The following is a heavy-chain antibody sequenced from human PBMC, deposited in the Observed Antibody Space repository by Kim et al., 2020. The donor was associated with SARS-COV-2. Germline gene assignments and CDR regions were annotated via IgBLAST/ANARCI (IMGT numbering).Heavy chain of an antibody. D-gene: IGHD3-22*01. CDR3: AREMYYYDSSGYLPFDY. CDR2: ISAYNGNT. CDR1: GYTFTSYG. Sequence: ASVKVSCKASGYTFTSYGISWVRQAPGQGLEWMGWISAYNGNTNYAQKLQGRVTMTTDTSTSTAYMELRSLRSDDTAVYYCAREMYYYDSSGYLPFDYWGQGTLVTVSS. J-gene: IGHJ4*02. V-gene: IGHV1-18*01.